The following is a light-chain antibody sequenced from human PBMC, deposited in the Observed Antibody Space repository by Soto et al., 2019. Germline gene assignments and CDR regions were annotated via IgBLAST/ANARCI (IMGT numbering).Light chain of an antibody. CDR1: QSVTSSH. CDR2: GAS. CDR3: LLYFSPDRYT. Sequence: EIVLTQTPGTLSLSPXXXXXXSCRASQSVTSSHLAWYQQKPGQAPRLLIYGASTRATGIPDRFSGSGSDTDFSLTIRRLDPEDFAMYYCLLYFSPDRYTFGPGTKVQIK. J-gene: IGKJ2*01. V-gene: IGKV3-20*01.